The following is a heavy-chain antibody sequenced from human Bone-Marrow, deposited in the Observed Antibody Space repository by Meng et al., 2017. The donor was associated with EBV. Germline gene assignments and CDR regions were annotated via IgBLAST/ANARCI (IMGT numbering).Heavy chain of an antibody. CDR1: GGAFSRSA. J-gene: IGHJ4*02. CDR3: ARESGRGYTPDY. V-gene: IGHV1-69*01. Sequence: QVQVVQSGTEVKKPGSSVKVSCKTSGGAFSRSAISWVRQAPGQGLEWMGGLLPILGAPNYAETFQDRVTITADESTSTAYMELSSLTSEDTAVYYCARESGRGYTPDYWGQGTLVTVTS. D-gene: IGHD3-10*01. CDR2: LLPILGAP.